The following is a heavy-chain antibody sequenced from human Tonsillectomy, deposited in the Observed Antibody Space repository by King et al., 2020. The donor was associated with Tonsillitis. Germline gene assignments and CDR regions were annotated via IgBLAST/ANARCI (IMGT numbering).Heavy chain of an antibody. Sequence: VQLVESGGGVVQPGRSLRLSCAASGFTFSDYAMHWVRQAPGKGLEWVAVISYDGNNKYYADSVKGRFTISRDNSKNTLSLQMNSLRPEDTAVFYCARGPWVPGQGNWFDPWGQGTLVTVSS. J-gene: IGHJ5*02. CDR3: ARGPWVPGQGNWFDP. CDR2: ISYDGNNK. D-gene: IGHD2-2*01. CDR1: GFTFSDYA. V-gene: IGHV3-30-3*01.